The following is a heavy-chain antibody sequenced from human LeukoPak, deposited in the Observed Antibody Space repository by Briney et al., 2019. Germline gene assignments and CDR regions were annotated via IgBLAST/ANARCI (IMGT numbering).Heavy chain of an antibody. CDR3: AREGLYSSSWYWADY. CDR1: GYTLTELS. Sequence: ASVKVSCKVSGYTLTELSMHWVRQAPGQGLEWMGWISAYNGNTNYAQKLQGRVTMTTDTSTSTAYMELRSLRSDDTAVYYCAREGLYSSSWYWADYWGQGTLVTVSS. J-gene: IGHJ4*02. D-gene: IGHD6-13*01. V-gene: IGHV1-18*01. CDR2: ISAYNGNT.